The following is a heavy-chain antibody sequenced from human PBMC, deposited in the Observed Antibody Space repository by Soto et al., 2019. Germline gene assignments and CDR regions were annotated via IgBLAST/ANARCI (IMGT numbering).Heavy chain of an antibody. D-gene: IGHD4-17*01. CDR2: IIPILGIA. V-gene: IGHV1-69*02. CDR3: ASQYDYGDLDFDY. CDR1: GGTFSSYT. J-gene: IGHJ4*02. Sequence: SVKVSCKASGGTFSSYTISWVRQAPGQGLEWMGRIIPILGIANYAQKFQGRVTITADKSTSTAYMELSSLRSEDTAVYYCASQYDYGDLDFDYWGQGTLVTVSS.